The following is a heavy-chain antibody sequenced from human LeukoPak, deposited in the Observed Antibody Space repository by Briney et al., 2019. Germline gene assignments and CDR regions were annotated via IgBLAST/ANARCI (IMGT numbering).Heavy chain of an antibody. CDR2: IYYSGST. J-gene: IGHJ5*02. CDR1: GGSISSYY. CDR3: ARGYSYGYGWFDP. Sequence: SETLSLTCTVSGGSISSYYWIWIRQPPGKGLECIGYIYYSGSTNYNPSLKSRVTISVDTSKNQFSLKLSSVTAADTAVYYCARGYSYGYGWFDPWGQGTLVTVSS. D-gene: IGHD5-18*01. V-gene: IGHV4-59*01.